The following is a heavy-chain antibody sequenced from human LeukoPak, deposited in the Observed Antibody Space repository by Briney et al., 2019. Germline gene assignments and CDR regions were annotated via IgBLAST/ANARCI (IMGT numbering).Heavy chain of an antibody. Sequence: ASVKVSCKASGYTFTNSYIHWVRQAPGQVLEWMGLINPDGGNTNYAQNFQGRVTLTRDTSTSTVYMELSSLRSEDTAVYYCARVLYDRSGHYGLDYWGQGTLVTVSS. CDR2: INPDGGNT. CDR1: GYTFTNSY. J-gene: IGHJ4*02. D-gene: IGHD3-3*01. CDR3: ARVLYDRSGHYGLDY. V-gene: IGHV1-46*01.